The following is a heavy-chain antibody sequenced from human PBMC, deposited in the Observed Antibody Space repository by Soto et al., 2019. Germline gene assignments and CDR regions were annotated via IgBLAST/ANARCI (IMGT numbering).Heavy chain of an antibody. V-gene: IGHV3-11*01. CDR2: IISSGGTI. J-gene: IGHJ6*02. CDR1: GFTFSDYY. D-gene: IGHD3-3*01. Sequence: QVQLVESGGGLVKPGGSLRLSCAASGFTFSDYYMSWIRQAPGKGPEWVSYIISSGGTIYYADSVKGRLTTSRDDAKNSPYLQMNSLRAEDTAVYYCARDITIFGVVTQPQDVWGQGTTVTVSS. CDR3: ARDITIFGVVTQPQDV.